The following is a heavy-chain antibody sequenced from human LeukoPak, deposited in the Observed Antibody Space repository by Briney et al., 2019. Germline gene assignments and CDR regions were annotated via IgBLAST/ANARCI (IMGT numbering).Heavy chain of an antibody. Sequence: GGSLRLSCAASGFTFSSYSMNWVRQAPGKGLEWVSSISSSRSHIYYADSVKGRFTISRDNAKNSLYLQMNSLRAEDTAVYYCARDHSQTVGYYYDSRRPDDVFDIWGQGTMVTVSS. CDR3: ARDHSQTVGYYYDSRRPDDVFDI. V-gene: IGHV3-21*01. J-gene: IGHJ3*02. D-gene: IGHD3-22*01. CDR1: GFTFSSYS. CDR2: ISSSRSHI.